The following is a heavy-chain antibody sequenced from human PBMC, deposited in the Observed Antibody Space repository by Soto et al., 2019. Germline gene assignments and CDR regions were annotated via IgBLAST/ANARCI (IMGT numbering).Heavy chain of an antibody. J-gene: IGHJ4*02. D-gene: IGHD3-22*01. V-gene: IGHV3-15*01. Sequence: EVQLVESGGGLVKPGGSLRLSCAASGFIFSNAWMSWIRQAPGKGLEWVGRIKSKTDGGTTDYVAPVKGRFTISRDDSKNTLYLQMNSLKTEDTAVYYCTTDLVRYDSSAYGGPFDYWGQGTLVTVSS. CDR1: GFIFSNAW. CDR2: IKSKTDGGTT. CDR3: TTDLVRYDSSAYGGPFDY.